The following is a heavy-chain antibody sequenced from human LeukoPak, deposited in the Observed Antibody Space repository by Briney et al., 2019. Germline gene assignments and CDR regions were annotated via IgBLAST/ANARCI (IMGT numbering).Heavy chain of an antibody. CDR3: ARGRGIVGATSGSI. V-gene: IGHV1-8*01. D-gene: IGHD1-26*01. CDR2: MNPNSGNT. J-gene: IGHJ4*02. Sequence: ASVKASCKASGYTFTSYDINWVRQATGQGLEWMGWMNPNSGNTGYAQKFQGRVTMTRNTSISTAYMELSSLRSEDTAVYYCARGRGIVGATSGSIWGQGTLVTVSS. CDR1: GYTFTSYD.